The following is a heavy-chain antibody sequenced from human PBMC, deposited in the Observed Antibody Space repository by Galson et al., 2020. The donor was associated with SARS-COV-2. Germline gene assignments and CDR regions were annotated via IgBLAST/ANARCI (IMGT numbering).Heavy chain of an antibody. CDR2: FDPEDGDT. CDR3: ATSPPYCSSTSCYRWFVL. J-gene: IGHJ5*02. Sequence: ASVKVSCKVSGYTLTELSMHWVRQAPGKGLELMGGFDPEDGDTIYAQKFQGRVTMTEDTSTDTAYMELSSLRSEDTALYYCATSPPYCSSTSCYRWFVLWCQGTVVTVSS. V-gene: IGHV1-24*01. D-gene: IGHD2-2*01. CDR1: GYTLTELS.